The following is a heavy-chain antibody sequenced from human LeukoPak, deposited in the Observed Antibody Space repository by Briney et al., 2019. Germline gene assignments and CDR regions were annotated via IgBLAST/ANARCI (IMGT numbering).Heavy chain of an antibody. D-gene: IGHD3-22*01. J-gene: IGHJ4*02. CDR1: GYTFTSYG. CDR2: ISAYNGNT. V-gene: IGHV1-18*01. CDR3: AILVYDSSGYTEDDY. Sequence: ASVKVSCKASGYTFTSYGISWVRQAPGQGLEWMGWISAYNGNTNYAQKLQGRVTMTTDTSTSTAYMELSSLRSEDTAVYYCAILVYDSSGYTEDDYWGQGTLVTVSS.